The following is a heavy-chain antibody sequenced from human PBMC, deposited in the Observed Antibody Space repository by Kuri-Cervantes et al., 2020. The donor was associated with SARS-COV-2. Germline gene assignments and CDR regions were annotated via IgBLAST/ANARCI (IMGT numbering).Heavy chain of an antibody. CDR2: IKQDGSEK. D-gene: IGHD3-16*02. CDR1: GFTFSSHW. J-gene: IGHJ4*02. Sequence: GESLKISCAASGFTFSSHWISWVRQAPGKGLEWVANIKQDGSEKYYVDSVKGRFTISRDNAKNSLYLQMNSLRAEDTAVYYCARDTLSFLGTNYFDYWGQGTLVTVSS. V-gene: IGHV3-7*01. CDR3: ARDTLSFLGTNYFDY.